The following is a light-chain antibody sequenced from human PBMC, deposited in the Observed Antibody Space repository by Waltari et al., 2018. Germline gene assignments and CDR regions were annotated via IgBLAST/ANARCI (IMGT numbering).Light chain of an antibody. J-gene: IGLJ1*01. CDR2: DIN. CDR3: SSYAGRSTYV. Sequence: QYALTQPASVSGSPGQSTTLSCTGTSSAVGGYNLVSWYQQHPGKAPKLMIYDINKRPSGISNRFSGSKSGNTASLTISGLQAEDEADYYCSSYAGRSTYVFGTGTTVTVL. V-gene: IGLV2-23*02. CDR1: SSAVGGYNL.